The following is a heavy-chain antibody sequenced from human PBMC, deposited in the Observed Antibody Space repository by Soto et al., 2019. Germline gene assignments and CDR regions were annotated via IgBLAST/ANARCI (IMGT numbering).Heavy chain of an antibody. J-gene: IGHJ6*03. V-gene: IGHV4-59*01. D-gene: IGHD6-6*01. CDR2: IYYSGST. Sequence: SETLSLTCTVSGGSISSYYWSWIRQPPGKGLEWIGYIYYSGSTNYNPSLKSRVTISVDTSKNQFSLKLSSVTAADTAVYYCAREYSSSSEYYYYYMDVWGKGTTVTVSS. CDR3: AREYSSSSEYYYYYMDV. CDR1: GGSISSYY.